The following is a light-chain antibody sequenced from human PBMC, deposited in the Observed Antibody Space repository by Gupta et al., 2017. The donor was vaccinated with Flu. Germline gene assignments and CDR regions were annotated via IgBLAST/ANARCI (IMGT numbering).Light chain of an antibody. CDR1: QSVSSSS. V-gene: IGKV3-20*01. J-gene: IGKJ4*01. CDR3: QQYGSSPFT. CDR2: GAS. Sequence: EIVLTLSPGTLSLSPGERATLSCRASQSVSSSSLAWYQQKPGQAPRLLIYGASRRATGIPDRCSGSGSGTDFTLTISRLEPEDFAVYYCQQYGSSPFTFGGGTKVEIK.